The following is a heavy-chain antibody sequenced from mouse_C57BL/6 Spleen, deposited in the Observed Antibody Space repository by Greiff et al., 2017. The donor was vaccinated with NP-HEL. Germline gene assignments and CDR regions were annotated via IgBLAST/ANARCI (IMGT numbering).Heavy chain of an antibody. D-gene: IGHD1-1*01. Sequence: QVQLQQPGAELVKLGASVKLSCKASGYTFTSYWMHWVKQRPGQGLEWIGMIHPNSGSTNYNEKFKSKATLTVDKSSSTAYMQLSSLTSEDSAVYYCARRDYGSSHWYFDVWGTGTTVTVSS. CDR2: IHPNSGST. CDR1: GYTFTSYW. J-gene: IGHJ1*03. V-gene: IGHV1-64*01. CDR3: ARRDYGSSHWYFDV.